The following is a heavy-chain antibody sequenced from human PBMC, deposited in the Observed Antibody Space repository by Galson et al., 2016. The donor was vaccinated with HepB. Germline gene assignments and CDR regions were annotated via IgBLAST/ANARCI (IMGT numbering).Heavy chain of an antibody. CDR2: INQGRNT. CDR1: GGSVASVEW. CDR3: ARDIILATYPRAFDI. J-gene: IGHJ3*02. D-gene: IGHD5-12*01. Sequence: SETLFLTCTVSGGSVASVEWLTWVRQPPGKGLEWVGDINQGRNTNFHPSLKNRVDISLDSAKNQFYMSLHYVTAADTALYYCARDIILATYPRAFDIWGHGTMVTVSS. V-gene: IGHV4-4*02.